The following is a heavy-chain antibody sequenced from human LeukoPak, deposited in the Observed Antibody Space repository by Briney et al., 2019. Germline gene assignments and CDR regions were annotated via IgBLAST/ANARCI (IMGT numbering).Heavy chain of an antibody. J-gene: IGHJ3*01. CDR3: VKAPSGLIKGSYDV. Sequence: GSLRLSCVASGFILSDYAVTWVRQAPGKGLVWVSSISVSEGTTHYADSVKGRFTISRDNSKNTLYLQMNSLGVDDTAVYYCVKAPSGLIKGSYDVWGQGTMVTVSS. V-gene: IGHV3-23*01. CDR1: GFILSDYA. CDR2: ISVSEGTT. D-gene: IGHD3-10*01.